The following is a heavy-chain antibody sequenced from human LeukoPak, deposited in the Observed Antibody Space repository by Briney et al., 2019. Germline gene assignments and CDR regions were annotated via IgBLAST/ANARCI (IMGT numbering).Heavy chain of an antibody. Sequence: GGSLRLSCAASGVTFSSYSMNWVRQAPGEGLEWVSSISSSSSYIYYADSVKGRFTISRDNAKNSLYLQMNSLRAEDTAVYYCARDRGYSYGYGMDVWGQGTTVTVSS. CDR3: ARDRGYSYGYGMDV. V-gene: IGHV3-21*01. CDR2: ISSSSSYI. J-gene: IGHJ6*02. D-gene: IGHD5-18*01. CDR1: GVTFSSYS.